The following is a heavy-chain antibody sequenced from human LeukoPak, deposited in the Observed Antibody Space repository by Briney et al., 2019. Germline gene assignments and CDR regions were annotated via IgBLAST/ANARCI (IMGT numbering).Heavy chain of an antibody. Sequence: LAGGSLRLSCSASGFTLSIYSMDSARQAPGKGLEYVSTSGGATYYADSVKGRFTISRDNAKNTLYHQMSSLRAEDTAVYYCIKDRTGTYCFEYWGQGTLVTVSS. CDR2: SGGAT. CDR3: IKDRTGTYCFEY. D-gene: IGHD7-27*01. J-gene: IGHJ4*02. CDR1: GFTLSIYS. V-gene: IGHV3-64D*09.